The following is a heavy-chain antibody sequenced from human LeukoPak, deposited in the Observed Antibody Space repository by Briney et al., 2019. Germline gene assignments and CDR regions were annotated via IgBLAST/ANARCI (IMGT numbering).Heavy chain of an antibody. CDR1: GFTFSSYS. D-gene: IGHD2-15*01. Sequence: GGSLRLSCAASGFTFSSYSMNWVRQAPGKGLEWVSFISSTSSYIYYADSAKGRFTISRDNAKNSLYLQMNSLRAEDTAVYYCAKEDYCSGGSCQLDYWGRGTLVTVSS. J-gene: IGHJ4*02. CDR2: ISSTSSYI. CDR3: AKEDYCSGGSCQLDY. V-gene: IGHV3-21*01.